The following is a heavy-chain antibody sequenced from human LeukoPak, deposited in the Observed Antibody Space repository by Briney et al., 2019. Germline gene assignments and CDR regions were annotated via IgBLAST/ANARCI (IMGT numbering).Heavy chain of an antibody. Sequence: ASVKVSCKASGYTFTGYYMHWVRQAPGQGLEWMGRINPNSGGTNYAQKFQGRVTMTRDTSISTAYMELSRLRSDDTAVYYCASQRFGCSSTSCYRLNWFDPSRQGTLVTVSS. CDR1: GYTFTGYY. CDR2: INPNSGGT. V-gene: IGHV1-2*06. J-gene: IGHJ5*02. CDR3: ASQRFGCSSTSCYRLNWFDP. D-gene: IGHD2-2*01.